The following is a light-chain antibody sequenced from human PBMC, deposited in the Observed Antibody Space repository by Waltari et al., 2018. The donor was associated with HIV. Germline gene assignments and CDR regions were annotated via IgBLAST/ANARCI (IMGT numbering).Light chain of an antibody. J-gene: IGLJ1*01. Sequence: QSVLTQPPSASGTPGQRVTISCSGSSANIGSRTVSWYQQLPGTAPKPLIYSNNQRPSGVPDRFSGSKSGTSAALAISGLQSEDEADYYCATWDDSLNGYVLGAGTRVTVL. CDR1: SANIGSRT. V-gene: IGLV1-44*01. CDR2: SNN. CDR3: ATWDDSLNGYV.